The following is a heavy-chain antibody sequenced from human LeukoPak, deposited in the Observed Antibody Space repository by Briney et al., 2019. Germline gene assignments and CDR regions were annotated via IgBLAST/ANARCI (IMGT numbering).Heavy chain of an antibody. CDR1: GFDFTGNH. CDR2: ISASSRTI. Sequence: GGSLRLSCAASGFDFTGNHMNWVRQVPGKGLEWLSYISASSRTIHYADSVKGRFTVSRDNAENSLCLQMDSLRVEDTAIYYCAKSREWFEVLDVWGQGTLVTVSS. D-gene: IGHD3-3*01. V-gene: IGHV3-48*04. CDR3: AKSREWFEVLDV. J-gene: IGHJ3*01.